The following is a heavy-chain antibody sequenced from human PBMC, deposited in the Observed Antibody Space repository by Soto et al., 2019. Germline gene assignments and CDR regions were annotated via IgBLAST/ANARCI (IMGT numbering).Heavy chain of an antibody. D-gene: IGHD2-15*01. J-gene: IGHJ1*01. CDR2: IKSRALGGTT. Sequence: GGLRLSCSGSGFPFSNSWINWVRHVRGKGLEWVGRIKSRALGGTTDFAAHIRGRFAITRDDSRNVAYMQVNRLHTEDTAIYYCTTDSYSSMVVVRFEVWGHGSLVTVAS. V-gene: IGHV3-15*07. CDR3: TTDSYSSMVVVRFEV. CDR1: GFPFSNSW.